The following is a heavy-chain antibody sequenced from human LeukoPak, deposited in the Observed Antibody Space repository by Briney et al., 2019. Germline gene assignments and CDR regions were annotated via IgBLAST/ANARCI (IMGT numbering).Heavy chain of an antibody. Sequence: TGGSLRLSCAASGFTFSSYSMNWVRQAPGKGLEWVSSISSSSSYIYYADSVKGRFTISRDNAKNSLYLQMNGLRAEDTAVYYCARDEYGAFDIWGQGTMVTVSS. CDR2: ISSSSSYI. J-gene: IGHJ3*02. D-gene: IGHD4-17*01. CDR1: GFTFSSYS. CDR3: ARDEYGAFDI. V-gene: IGHV3-21*01.